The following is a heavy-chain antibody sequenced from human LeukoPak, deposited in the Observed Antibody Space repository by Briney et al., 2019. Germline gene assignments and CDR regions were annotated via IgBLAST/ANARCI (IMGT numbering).Heavy chain of an antibody. V-gene: IGHV3-21*01. CDR3: ARDSPGALDY. CDR2: ISSSSSYI. Sequence: PGGSLRLSCAASGFTFSSYSMNWVRQAPGKGLEWVSSISSSSSYIYYADSVKGRFTIFRDNAKNSLYLQMNSLRAEDTAVYYCARDSPGALDYWGQGTLVTVSS. D-gene: IGHD1-14*01. CDR1: GFTFSSYS. J-gene: IGHJ4*02.